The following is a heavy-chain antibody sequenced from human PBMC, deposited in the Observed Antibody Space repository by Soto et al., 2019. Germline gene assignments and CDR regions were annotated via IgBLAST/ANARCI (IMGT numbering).Heavy chain of an antibody. D-gene: IGHD3-16*02. CDR3: ARVTDDYVWGSYRYTAPRGYFQH. CDR1: GGSISSGGYY. CDR2: IYYSGST. V-gene: IGHV4-31*03. Sequence: KPSETLSLTCTVSGGSISSGGYYWSWIRQHPGKGLEWIGYIYYSGSTYYNPSLKSRVTISVDTSKNQFSLKLSSVTAADTAVYYCARVTDDYVWGSYRYTAPRGYFQHWGQGTLVTVSS. J-gene: IGHJ1*01.